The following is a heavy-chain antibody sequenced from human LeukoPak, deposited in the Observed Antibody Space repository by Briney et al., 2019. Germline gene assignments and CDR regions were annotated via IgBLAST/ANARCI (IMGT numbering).Heavy chain of an antibody. D-gene: IGHD6-19*01. V-gene: IGHV1-46*01. Sequence: GASVKVSCKTSGYTFTSYYMHWVRQAPGQGLEWMGIINPSGGSTSYAQKFQGRVTMTRDTSTSTVYMELSSLRSEDTAVYYCARDSAVAGTPPRYLQHWGQGTLVTVSS. CDR1: GYTFTSYY. CDR2: INPSGGST. J-gene: IGHJ1*01. CDR3: ARDSAVAGTPPRYLQH.